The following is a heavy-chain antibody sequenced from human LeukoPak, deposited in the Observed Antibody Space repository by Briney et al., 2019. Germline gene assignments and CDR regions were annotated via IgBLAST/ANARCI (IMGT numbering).Heavy chain of an antibody. Sequence: ASVKVSCKVSGYTLTELSMHWVRQAPGKGLEWMGGFDPEDGETIYAQKFQGRVTMTEDTSTDTAYMELSSLRSEDTAVYYCATHRSGSYYLEVYAFDIWGQGTMVTVSS. J-gene: IGHJ3*02. CDR2: FDPEDGET. CDR1: GYTLTELS. D-gene: IGHD1-26*01. V-gene: IGHV1-24*01. CDR3: ATHRSGSYYLEVYAFDI.